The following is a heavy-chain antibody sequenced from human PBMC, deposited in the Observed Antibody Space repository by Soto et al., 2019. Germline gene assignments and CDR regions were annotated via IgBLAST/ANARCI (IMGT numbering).Heavy chain of an antibody. CDR1: GFTFSSYG. Sequence: PGGTLRLFCAASGFTFSSYGMHWVRQAPGTGLEWVAVISYDGSNKYYADSVKGRFTISRDNSKNTLYLQMNSLRAEDTAVYYSAKGQQAYGSGSHNFGYGMDVWGQGTTVTVSS. J-gene: IGHJ6*02. D-gene: IGHD3-10*01. V-gene: IGHV3-30*18. CDR2: ISYDGSNK. CDR3: AKGQQAYGSGSHNFGYGMDV.